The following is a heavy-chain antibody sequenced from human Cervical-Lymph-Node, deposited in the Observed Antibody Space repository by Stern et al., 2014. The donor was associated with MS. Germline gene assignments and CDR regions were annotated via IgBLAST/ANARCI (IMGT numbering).Heavy chain of an antibody. D-gene: IGHD6-19*01. CDR1: GYSFTSYW. Sequence: VQLVQSGAEMKKPGESLKISCKASGYSFTSYWIAWVRQMPGKGLEWMGIVYPGDSDTGYKWAIQGQITISADKSTNTAYLQWNSLQASDSGIYYCARQSSTGWSAFDPWGQGTPVTVSS. J-gene: IGHJ5*02. CDR3: ARQSSTGWSAFDP. V-gene: IGHV5-51*01. CDR2: VYPGDSDT.